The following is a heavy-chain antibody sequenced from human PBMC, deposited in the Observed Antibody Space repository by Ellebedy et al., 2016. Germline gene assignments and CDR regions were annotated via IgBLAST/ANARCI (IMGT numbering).Heavy chain of an antibody. CDR3: ARAAYYDFWSGYYDAFDI. V-gene: IGHV1-8*01. CDR2: MNPNSGNT. CDR1: GYTFTSYD. D-gene: IGHD3-3*01. J-gene: IGHJ3*02. Sequence: ASVKVSXXASGYTFTSYDINWVRQAPGQGLEWMGWMNPNSGNTGYAQKFQGRVTMTRNTSISTAYMELSSLRSEDTAVYYCARAAYYDFWSGYYDAFDIWGQGTMVTVSS.